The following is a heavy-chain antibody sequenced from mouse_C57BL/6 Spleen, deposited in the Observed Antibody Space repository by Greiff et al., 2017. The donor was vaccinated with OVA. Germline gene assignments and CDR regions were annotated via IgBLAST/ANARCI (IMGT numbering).Heavy chain of an antibody. J-gene: IGHJ3*01. CDR2: IDPSDSET. D-gene: IGHD3-2*02. CDR3: ARWGDSSGYDAY. Sequence: VQLQQPGAELVRPGSSVKLSCKASGYTFTSYWMHWVKQRPIQGLEWIGNIDPSDSETHYNQKFKDKATLTVDKSSSTAYMQLSSLTSEDSAVYYCARWGDSSGYDAYWGQGTLVTVSA. V-gene: IGHV1-52*01. CDR1: GYTFTSYW.